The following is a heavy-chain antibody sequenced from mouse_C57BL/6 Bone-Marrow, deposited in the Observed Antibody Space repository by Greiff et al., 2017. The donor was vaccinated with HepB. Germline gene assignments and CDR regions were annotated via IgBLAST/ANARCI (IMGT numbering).Heavy chain of an antibody. CDR1: GSTFTSYW. J-gene: IGHJ2*01. Sequence: QVQLQQPGAELVMPGASVKLSCKASGSTFTSYWMHWVKQRPGQGLEWIGEIDPSDSYTNYNQKFKGKSTLTVDKSSSTAYMQLSSLTSEDSAVYYCARTHNYDYVDYWGQGTTLTVSS. CDR2: IDPSDSYT. D-gene: IGHD2-4*01. CDR3: ARTHNYDYVDY. V-gene: IGHV1-69*01.